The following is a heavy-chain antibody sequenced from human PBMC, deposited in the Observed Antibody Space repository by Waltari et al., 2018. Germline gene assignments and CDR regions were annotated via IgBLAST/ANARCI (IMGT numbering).Heavy chain of an antibody. CDR3: ARAYYYDSSGYYYQTIWFDP. CDR1: GGSISSYY. J-gene: IGHJ5*02. Sequence: QVQLQESGPGLVKPSETLSLTCTVSGGSISSYYWSWIRQPPGKGLEWIGYIYYSGSTNYNPSLKSRVTISVDTSKNQFSLKLSSVTAADTAVYYCARAYYYDSSGYYYQTIWFDPWGQGTLVTVSS. D-gene: IGHD3-22*01. CDR2: IYYSGST. V-gene: IGHV4-59*01.